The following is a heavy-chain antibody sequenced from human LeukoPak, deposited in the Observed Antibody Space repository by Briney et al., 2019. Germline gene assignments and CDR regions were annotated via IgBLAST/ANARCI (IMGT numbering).Heavy chain of an antibody. J-gene: IGHJ3*02. CDR2: INPNSGGT. CDR1: GFTFTGYY. D-gene: IGHD3-22*01. CDR3: ARAGHYDSSRGAFDI. Sequence: RASLKLSCKASGFTFTGYYMHWVRQAPGQGLEWIAWINPNSGGTYYAQSLKGRFTITRDTSKNTVYLELSRLRSDDTAVYYCARAGHYDSSRGAFDIWGQGTMVTVSS. V-gene: IGHV1-2*02.